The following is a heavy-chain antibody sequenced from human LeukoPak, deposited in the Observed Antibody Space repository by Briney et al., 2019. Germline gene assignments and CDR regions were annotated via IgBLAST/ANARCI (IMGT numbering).Heavy chain of an antibody. CDR3: AGAYYDFWTMADY. Sequence: PGGSLRLSCAASGFTFSRNGMTWVRQAPGKGLEWVSYISSSSSTIYYADSVKGRFTISRDNAKNSLYLQMNSLRAEDTAVYYCAGAYYDFWTMADYWGQGTLVTVSS. D-gene: IGHD3-3*01. CDR1: GFTFSRNG. CDR2: ISSSSSTI. V-gene: IGHV3-48*01. J-gene: IGHJ4*02.